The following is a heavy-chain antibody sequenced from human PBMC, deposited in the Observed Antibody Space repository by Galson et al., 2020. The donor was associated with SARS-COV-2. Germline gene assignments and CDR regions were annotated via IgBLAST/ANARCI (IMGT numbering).Heavy chain of an antibody. V-gene: IGHV1-69*13. D-gene: IGHD5-12*01. CDR3: ARGPDGGGYKDY. CDR1: GGTFSSYA. J-gene: IGHJ4*02. Sequence: SVKVSCKASGGTFSSYAISWVRQAPGQGLEWMGGIIPIFGTANYAQKFQGRVTITADESTSTAYMELSSLRSEDTAVYYCARGPDGGGYKDYWGQGTLVTVSS. CDR2: IIPIFGTA.